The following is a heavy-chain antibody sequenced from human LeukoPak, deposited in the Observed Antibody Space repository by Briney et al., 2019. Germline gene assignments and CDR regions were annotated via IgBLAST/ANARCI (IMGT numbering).Heavy chain of an antibody. V-gene: IGHV4-59*08. CDR3: VRRSGYSSSEDY. J-gene: IGHJ4*02. CDR2: IYYSGST. Sequence: KPSETLSLTCTVSGGSISSYYWSWIRQPPGKGLEWIGYIYYSGSTNYNPSLKSRVTISVDTSKNQFSLKLRSVTAADTAVYYCVRRSGYSSSEDYWGQGILVTVSS. D-gene: IGHD3-22*01. CDR1: GGSISSYY.